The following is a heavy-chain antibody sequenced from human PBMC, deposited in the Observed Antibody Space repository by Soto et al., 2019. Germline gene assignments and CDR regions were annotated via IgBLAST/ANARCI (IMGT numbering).Heavy chain of an antibody. CDR2: IYYTGTA. Sequence: SETLSLTCSVYGDSISTVRYHWGWVRQSPGKGLEWLGAIYYTGTAYYNPSLKRPVTISVDTSKNQFSLKLNSVTAADTAVYYCARSQLRYFGLMDVWGKGTPVTVSS. J-gene: IGHJ6*04. D-gene: IGHD3-9*01. CDR1: GDSISTVRYH. CDR3: ARSQLRYFGLMDV. V-gene: IGHV4-39*01.